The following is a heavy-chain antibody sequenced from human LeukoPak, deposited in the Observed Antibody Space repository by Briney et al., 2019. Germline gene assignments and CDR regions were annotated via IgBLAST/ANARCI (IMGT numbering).Heavy chain of an antibody. CDR2: IYSGGRT. CDR1: GFTVSSKY. CDR3: ARVDYDFWSGCYFDY. Sequence: PGRSLRLSCAASGFTVSSKYMSWVRQAPGKGLEWVSLIYSGGRTYYADSVKGRFTVSRDNSKNTLSLQMNSLTAEDTAVYYCARVDYDFWSGCYFDYWGQGTLVTVSS. V-gene: IGHV3-66*01. J-gene: IGHJ4*02. D-gene: IGHD3-3*01.